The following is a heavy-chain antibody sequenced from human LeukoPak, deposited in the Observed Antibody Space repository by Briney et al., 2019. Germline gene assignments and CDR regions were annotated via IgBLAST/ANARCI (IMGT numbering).Heavy chain of an antibody. CDR3: ARETYDYLWGNYRYSDY. J-gene: IGHJ4*02. Sequence: SETLSLTCTVSGDSISSYFWNWIRQTPGKGLEWIGFYNGRPNYNPSLKSRVTISVDTSKNQFSLKLNSVTAADTAVYYCARETYDYLWGNYRYSDYWGQGTLVSVSS. CDR1: GDSISSYF. D-gene: IGHD3-16*02. V-gene: IGHV4-59*01. CDR2: FYNGRP.